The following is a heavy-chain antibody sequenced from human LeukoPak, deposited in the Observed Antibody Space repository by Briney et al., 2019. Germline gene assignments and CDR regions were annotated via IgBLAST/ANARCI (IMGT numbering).Heavy chain of an antibody. CDR3: AREGKVGTTNPWFDS. D-gene: IGHD1-26*01. CDR2: ISAYNGNT. J-gene: IGHJ5*01. Sequence: ASVKVSCKASGYTFTTYGISWARQAPGQGLEWMGWISAYNGNTNYAQNFQGRLTMTTDTSTSTAYMELRSLRSDDTAVYYCAREGKVGTTNPWFDSWGQGTLVTVSS. V-gene: IGHV1-18*01. CDR1: GYTFTTYG.